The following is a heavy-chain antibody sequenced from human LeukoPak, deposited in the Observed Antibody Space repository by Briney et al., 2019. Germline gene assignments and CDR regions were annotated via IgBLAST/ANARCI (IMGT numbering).Heavy chain of an antibody. D-gene: IGHD2-21*01. Sequence: PGGSLRLSCAASEFTFSSYGMSWVRQAPGKGLEWVSAISGSGGSTYYADSVKGRFTISGDNSKNTLYLQMNSLRAEDAAVYFCAKAPVTSCRGAYCYPFDSWGQGTLVTVSS. CDR2: ISGSGGST. V-gene: IGHV3-23*01. CDR3: AKAPVTSCRGAYCYPFDS. J-gene: IGHJ4*02. CDR1: EFTFSSYG.